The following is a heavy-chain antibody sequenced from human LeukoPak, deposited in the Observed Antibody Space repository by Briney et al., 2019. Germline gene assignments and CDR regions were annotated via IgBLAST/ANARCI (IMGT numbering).Heavy chain of an antibody. CDR1: GYTFSKFV. Sequence: ASVKVSCKTSGYTFSKFVITRVRQAPGQGLESMGWISVKHGTTHYVDKFHDRLTLTIDTSKRTATLDLKRLTSDDRAGYYCAGDLEYDEGDYGDVLPGYWGQGTLVTVYS. CDR3: AGDLEYDEGDYGDVLPGY. V-gene: IGHV1-18*01. CDR2: ISVKHGTT. D-gene: IGHD4-17*01. J-gene: IGHJ4*02.